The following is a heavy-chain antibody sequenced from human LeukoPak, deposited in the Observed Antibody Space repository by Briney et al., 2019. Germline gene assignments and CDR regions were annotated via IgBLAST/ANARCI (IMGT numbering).Heavy chain of an antibody. Sequence: SETLSLTCAVYGGSFSDYWWSWIRQPPGKGLEWIGYIYYTRSTHYNPSLKSRVTISVDTSKNQFSLKLSSVTAADTAVYYCARVRYSDVLTGYYGDGYFDYWGQGTLVTVSS. D-gene: IGHD3-9*01. CDR2: IYYTRST. V-gene: IGHV4-59*01. J-gene: IGHJ4*02. CDR3: ARVRYSDVLTGYYGDGYFDY. CDR1: GGSFSDYW.